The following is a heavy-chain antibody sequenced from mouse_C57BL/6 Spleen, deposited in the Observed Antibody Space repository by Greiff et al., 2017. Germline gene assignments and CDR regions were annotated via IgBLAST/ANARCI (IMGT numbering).Heavy chain of an antibody. CDR3: ARKGVVATDYFDY. Sequence: VQLKESGPELVKPGASVKISCKASGYSFTGYYMNWVKQSPEKSLEWIGEINPSTGGTTYNQKFKAKATLTVDKSSSTAYMQLKSLTSEDSAVYYCARKGVVATDYFDYWGQGTTLTVSS. D-gene: IGHD1-1*01. CDR2: INPSTGGT. V-gene: IGHV1-42*01. CDR1: GYSFTGYY. J-gene: IGHJ2*01.